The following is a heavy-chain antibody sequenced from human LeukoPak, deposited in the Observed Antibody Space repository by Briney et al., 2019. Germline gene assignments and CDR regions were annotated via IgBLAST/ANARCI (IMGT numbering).Heavy chain of an antibody. D-gene: IGHD2-21*02. CDR1: GYTFTGYY. V-gene: IGHV1-2*02. CDR3: AGTRQLAYCGGDCYSVWFDP. J-gene: IGHJ5*02. Sequence: GASVKVSWKASGYTFTGYYMHWVRQAPGQGLEWMGWINPNSGGTNYAQKFQGRVTMTRDTSISTAYMELSRLRSDDTAVYYCAGTRQLAYCGGDCYSVWFDPWGQGTLVTVSS. CDR2: INPNSGGT.